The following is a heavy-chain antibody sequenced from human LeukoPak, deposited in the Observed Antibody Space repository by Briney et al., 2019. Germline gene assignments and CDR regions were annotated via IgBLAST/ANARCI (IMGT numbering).Heavy chain of an antibody. J-gene: IGHJ6*02. V-gene: IGHV4-61*01. CDR1: GGSIRSSYYY. Sequence: PSETLSLTCTVSGGSIRSSYYYWGWIRQPPGKGLEWIGYIYYSGSTNYNPSLKSRVTISVDTSKNQFSLKLSSVTAADTAVYYCARENDVTGNALDVWGQGTTVTVSS. D-gene: IGHD2-2*01. CDR2: IYYSGST. CDR3: ARENDVTGNALDV.